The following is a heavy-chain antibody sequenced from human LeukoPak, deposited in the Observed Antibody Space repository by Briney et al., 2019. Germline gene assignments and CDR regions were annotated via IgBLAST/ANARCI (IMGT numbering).Heavy chain of an antibody. V-gene: IGHV4-59*01. D-gene: IGHD1-20*01. J-gene: IGHJ6*02. Sequence: SETLSLTCTVSGGSISNYYWSWIRQPPGKGLEWIGYIYYSGSTNYNPSLRSRVTISVDTSKNQFSLNLSSVTAADTAMYYCARDSYRSGITGTIYYYYGMDVWGQGTTVTVSS. CDR2: IYYSGST. CDR3: ARDSYRSGITGTIYYYYGMDV. CDR1: GGSISNYY.